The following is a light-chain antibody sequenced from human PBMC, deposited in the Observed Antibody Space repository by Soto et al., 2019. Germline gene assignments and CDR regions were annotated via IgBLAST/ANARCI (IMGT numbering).Light chain of an antibody. V-gene: IGLV1-40*01. J-gene: IGLJ1*01. CDR3: QSYDSSLRGRV. Sequence: QSVLTQPPSVSGAPGQRVTISCTGSSPNIGAGYDVHWYQQLPGTAPKLLIYGNSNRPSGVPDRFSGSKSGTSASLAITGLQAEDEADYYCQSYDSSLRGRVFGTGTKVTVL. CDR1: SPNIGAGYD. CDR2: GNS.